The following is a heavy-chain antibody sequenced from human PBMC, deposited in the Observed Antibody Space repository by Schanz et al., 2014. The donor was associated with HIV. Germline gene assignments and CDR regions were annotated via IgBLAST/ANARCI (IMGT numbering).Heavy chain of an antibody. Sequence: EVQLLESGGGLVQPGGSLRLSCAASGFTFNKYGMTWVRQVPGKGLECVSSISGSGTSTHYADSAKGRFTISRDNSKTTLYLQMNSLRAEDTAVYFCAQEEVPNDCWGQGTLVTVSS. CDR3: AQEEVPNDC. CDR1: GFTFNKYG. D-gene: IGHD3-10*01. CDR2: ISGSGTST. J-gene: IGHJ4*02. V-gene: IGHV3-23*01.